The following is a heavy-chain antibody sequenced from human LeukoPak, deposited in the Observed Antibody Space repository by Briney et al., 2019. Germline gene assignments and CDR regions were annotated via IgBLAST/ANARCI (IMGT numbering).Heavy chain of an antibody. CDR2: ISGSGSIV. Sequence: GGSLGLSCAASGFIFNTYEMNWVRQAPGKGLEWVSYISGSGSIVYYSDSVKGRFTISRDNAKNSLYLQMNSLTAEDTAVYYCARGGGGGYNWDYWGQGTLVTVSS. V-gene: IGHV3-48*03. J-gene: IGHJ4*02. D-gene: IGHD5-24*01. CDR3: ARGGGGGYNWDY. CDR1: GFIFNTYE.